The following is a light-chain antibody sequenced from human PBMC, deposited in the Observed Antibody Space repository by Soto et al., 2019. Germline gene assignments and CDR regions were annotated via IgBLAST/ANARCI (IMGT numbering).Light chain of an antibody. Sequence: EIVMTQSPATLSVSPGERATLSCRASQSVSSNIAWYQQKPGQAPRLLIYGASTRATGIPARFSGSGSGTDFTLSISSLQSEDFAVYYCQQYNNWPRTFGQGTKVEIK. V-gene: IGKV3-15*01. CDR2: GAS. CDR3: QQYNNWPRT. J-gene: IGKJ1*01. CDR1: QSVSSN.